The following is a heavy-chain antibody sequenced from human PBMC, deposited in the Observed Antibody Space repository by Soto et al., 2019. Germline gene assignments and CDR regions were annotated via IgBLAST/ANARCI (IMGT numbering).Heavy chain of an antibody. CDR2: IYYSGST. Sequence: QVQLQESGPGLVKPSETLSLTCTVSGGSVSSGSYYWSWIRQPPGKGLEWIGYIYYSGSTNYNPPPKSRVAISVDTSKNQFALKLSSVTAADTAVYYCARGAYYYYGMDVWGQGTTVTVSS. V-gene: IGHV4-61*01. CDR1: GGSVSSGSYY. J-gene: IGHJ6*02. CDR3: ARGAYYYYGMDV.